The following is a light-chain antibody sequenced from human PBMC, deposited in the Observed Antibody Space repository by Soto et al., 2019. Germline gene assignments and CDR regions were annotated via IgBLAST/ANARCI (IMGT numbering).Light chain of an antibody. J-gene: IGLJ2*01. CDR1: SSDVGTYKY. Sequence: QSVLTQPASVSGSPGQSITISCTGTSSDVGTYKYVSWYQQHPGRAPKLMIYDVSDRPSGVSNRFSGSKSGNTASLTISGLQAEDEADYYCGSYTSSSTLVFGGGTKVTVL. CDR2: DVS. V-gene: IGLV2-14*01. CDR3: GSYTSSSTLV.